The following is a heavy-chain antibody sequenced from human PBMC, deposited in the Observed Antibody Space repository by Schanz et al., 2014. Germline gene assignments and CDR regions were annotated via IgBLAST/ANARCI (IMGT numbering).Heavy chain of an antibody. Sequence: QVQLVQSGADVKKPGASVKVSCKASRYTFTGYSMHWVRQAPGQGLEWMGRINPNSGGTNYAQKFQGRVTMTTDTSISTVYMELTSLTFDDTAIYYCARDSDVSKYTWFDSWGQGTLVTVSS. CDR3: ARDSDVSKYTWFDS. CDR2: INPNSGGT. CDR1: RYTFTGYS. J-gene: IGHJ5*01. V-gene: IGHV1-2*06.